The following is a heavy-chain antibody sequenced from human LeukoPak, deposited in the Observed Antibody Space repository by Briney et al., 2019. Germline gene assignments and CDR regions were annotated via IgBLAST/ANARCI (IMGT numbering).Heavy chain of an antibody. CDR1: GFTFSSYS. Sequence: GGSLRLSCAASGFTFSSYSMNWVRQAPWKGLEWVSSISSSSSYIYYADSVKGRFTISRDNAKNSLYLQMNSLRAEDTAVYYCAGDCSSTSCRREIDYWGQGTLVTVSS. J-gene: IGHJ4*02. V-gene: IGHV3-21*01. CDR2: ISSSSSYI. D-gene: IGHD2-2*01. CDR3: AGDCSSTSCRREIDY.